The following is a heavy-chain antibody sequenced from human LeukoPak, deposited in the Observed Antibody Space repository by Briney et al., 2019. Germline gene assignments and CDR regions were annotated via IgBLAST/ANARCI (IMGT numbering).Heavy chain of an antibody. D-gene: IGHD1-26*01. CDR1: GGTFSSYA. CDR3: AGSGSYCRYFDY. J-gene: IGHJ4*02. Sequence: SVKVSCKAPGGTFSSYAISWVRQAPGQGLEWMGGIIPIFGTANYAQKFQGRVTITTDESTSTAYMELSSLRSEDTAVYYCAGSGSYCRYFDYWGQGTLVTVSS. V-gene: IGHV1-69*05. CDR2: IIPIFGTA.